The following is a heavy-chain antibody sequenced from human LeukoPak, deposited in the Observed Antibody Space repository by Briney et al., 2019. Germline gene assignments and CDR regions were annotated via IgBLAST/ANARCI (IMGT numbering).Heavy chain of an antibody. V-gene: IGHV3-9*01. CDR2: ISWNSGSI. Sequence: PGRSLRLSCAASGFTFDDYALHWVRQAPGKGLDWVSGISWNSGSIGYADSVKDRFTISRDNAKNSLYLQMNSLRAEDTALYYCAKDIWAGDCSSTSCSSVFDYWGQGTLVTVSS. D-gene: IGHD2-2*01. J-gene: IGHJ4*02. CDR1: GFTFDDYA. CDR3: AKDIWAGDCSSTSCSSVFDY.